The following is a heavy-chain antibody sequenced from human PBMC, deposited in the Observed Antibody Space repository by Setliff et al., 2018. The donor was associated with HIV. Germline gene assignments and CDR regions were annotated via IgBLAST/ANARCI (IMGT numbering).Heavy chain of an antibody. CDR1: GGSFSGHY. CDR2: INHSGIS. D-gene: IGHD3-3*01. Sequence: PSEALSLTCAAYGGSFSGHYWSWIRQPPGKGLEWIGEINHSGISNFNPSLKSRVTIPIDTPRNQFSLKLSSVTAADTAVYYCARGGGFWSGQLDFWGQGTLVTVSS. CDR3: ARGGGFWSGQLDF. J-gene: IGHJ4*02. V-gene: IGHV4-34*01.